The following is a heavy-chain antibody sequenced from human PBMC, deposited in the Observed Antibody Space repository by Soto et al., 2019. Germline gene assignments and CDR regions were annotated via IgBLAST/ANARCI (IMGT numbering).Heavy chain of an antibody. J-gene: IGHJ6*03. CDR2: INDSGDI. CDR1: GGSFSGYQ. V-gene: IGHV4-34*01. Sequence: QVQLQQWGAGLLKPSETLSLTCAVYGGSFSGYQWSWIRQTPGKGLEWIGGINDSGDINYNPSLKSRVTILVESPKKQISLRLSSVTAADTAVYYCARGLILWFGELSRRGGYYYYMDVWGKGTTVNVSS. CDR3: ARGLILWFGELSRRGGYYYYMDV. D-gene: IGHD3-10*01.